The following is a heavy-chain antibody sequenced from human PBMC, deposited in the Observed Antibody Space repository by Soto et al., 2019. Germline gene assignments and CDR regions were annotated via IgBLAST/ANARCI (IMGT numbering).Heavy chain of an antibody. CDR2: ITTSGGST. CDR1: GYTFTSYY. J-gene: IGHJ4*02. Sequence: QVQLVQSGAEVKKPGASVKVSCKASGYTFTSYYMHWVRQAPGQGLEWMGIITTSGGSTSYAQKFQGRVTMTRDTSTSTVYVALSSLRADDTGVYYCATHRGAARPMVGRGVVAGPGDGLDSWGQGTLVTVSS. CDR3: ATHRGAARPMVGRGVVAGPGDGLDS. V-gene: IGHV1-46*01. D-gene: IGHD6-6*01.